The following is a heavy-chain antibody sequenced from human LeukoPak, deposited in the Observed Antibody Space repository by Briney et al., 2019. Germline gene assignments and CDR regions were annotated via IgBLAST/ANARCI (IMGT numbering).Heavy chain of an antibody. CDR1: GYSFTSYW. Sequence: GQSLKISCKGSGYSFTSYWIGWVRQIPGKGLEWMGSIYPGDSDTRYSPSFQGQVTISADKSISTASLQWSSLKASDTAMYYCATCSSTSCYEYSYYYMDVWGKGTAVTVSS. J-gene: IGHJ6*03. D-gene: IGHD2-2*01. CDR3: ATCSSTSCYEYSYYYMDV. CDR2: IYPGDSDT. V-gene: IGHV5-51*01.